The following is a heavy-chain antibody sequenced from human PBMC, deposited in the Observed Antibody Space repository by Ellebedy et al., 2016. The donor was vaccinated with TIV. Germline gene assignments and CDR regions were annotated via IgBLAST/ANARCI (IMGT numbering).Heavy chain of an antibody. CDR3: ARVTTLATGTGYYFDY. V-gene: IGHV3-7*01. Sequence: PGGSLRLSCAASGFTFSTYPMNRVRQAPGKGLEWVANIKQDGTEKYYVDSVKGRFTISRDNAKNSLYLQMNSLRAEDTAVYYCARVTTLATGTGYYFDYWGQGTLVTVSS. CDR1: GFTFSTYP. J-gene: IGHJ4*02. CDR2: IKQDGTEK. D-gene: IGHD4-17*01.